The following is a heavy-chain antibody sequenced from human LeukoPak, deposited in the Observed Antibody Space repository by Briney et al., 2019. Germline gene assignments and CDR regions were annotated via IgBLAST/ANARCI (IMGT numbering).Heavy chain of an antibody. V-gene: IGHV3-48*03. CDR3: ARVPGPSIAVAGITFDY. CDR2: ISSSGSTI. J-gene: IGHJ4*02. D-gene: IGHD6-19*01. Sequence: GGSLRLSCAASGFTFSSYEMNWVRQAPGKGLEWVSYISSSGSTIYYADSVKGRFTVSRDNAKNSLYLQMNSLRAEDTAVYYCARVPGPSIAVAGITFDYWGQGTLVNVSS. CDR1: GFTFSSYE.